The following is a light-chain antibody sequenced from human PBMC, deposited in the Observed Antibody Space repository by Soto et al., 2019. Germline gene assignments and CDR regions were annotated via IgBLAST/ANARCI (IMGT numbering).Light chain of an antibody. CDR3: AAWDDSLSGPV. CDR2: SND. J-gene: IGLJ2*01. Sequence: SVLTQPPSASGTPGQRVTISCSGSSSNIGSNTVNWYQQVPGTAPKPLIYSNDQRPSGVPDRFSGSKSGTSASLAISGLQSEAEADYSCAAWDDSLSGPVFGGGTKLTVL. V-gene: IGLV1-44*01. CDR1: SSNIGSNT.